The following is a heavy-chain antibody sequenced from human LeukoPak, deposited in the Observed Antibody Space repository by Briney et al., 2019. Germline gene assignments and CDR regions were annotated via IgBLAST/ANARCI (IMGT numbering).Heavy chain of an antibody. CDR1: GGSISSYY. Sequence: PSETLSLTCTVSGGSISSYYWSWIRQPPGKGLEWIGYIYYSGSTNYNPSLKSRVTISVDTSKNQFSLKLSSVTAADTAVYYCARDGIQLWSYYFDYWSQGTLVTVSS. D-gene: IGHD5-18*01. V-gene: IGHV4-59*12. J-gene: IGHJ4*02. CDR3: ARDGIQLWSYYFDY. CDR2: IYYSGST.